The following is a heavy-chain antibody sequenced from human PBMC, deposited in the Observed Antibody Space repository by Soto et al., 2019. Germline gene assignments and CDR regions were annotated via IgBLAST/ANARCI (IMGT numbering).Heavy chain of an antibody. V-gene: IGHV4-34*01. CDR2: INHSGST. J-gene: IGHJ6*03. CDR1: GGSFSGYY. D-gene: IGHD1-7*01. CDR3: ARGVLELRFYMDV. Sequence: PSETLSLTCAVYGGSFSGYYWSWIRQPPGKGLEWIGEINHSGSTNYNPSLKSRVTISVGTSKNQFSLKLSSVTAADTAVYYCARGVLELRFYMDVWGKGTTVTVSS.